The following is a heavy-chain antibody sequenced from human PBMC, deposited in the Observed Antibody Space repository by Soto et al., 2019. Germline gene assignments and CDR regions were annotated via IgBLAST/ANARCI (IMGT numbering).Heavy chain of an antibody. D-gene: IGHD3-3*01. V-gene: IGHV1-24*01. CDR2: FDPEDGET. CDR1: GYTXSELS. J-gene: IGHJ4*02. CDR3: ATGAENSYDFWSGYPFR. Sequence: GXSXKVSCKVSGYTXSELSMDLVRQAPGKGLEWMGGFDPEDGETIYAQKFQGRVTITEDTSTDTAYMELSSLRSEDTAVYYCATGAENSYDFWSGYPFRWGQGSLFTVSS.